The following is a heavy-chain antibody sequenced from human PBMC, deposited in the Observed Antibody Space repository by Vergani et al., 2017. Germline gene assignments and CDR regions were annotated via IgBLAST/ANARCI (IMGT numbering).Heavy chain of an antibody. Sequence: VQLVESGGGVVQPGRSLRLSCAASGFTFSSYSMNWVRQAPGKGLEWVSSISSSSSYIYYADSVKGRFTISRDNAKNSLYLQMNSLRAEDTAVYYCAREGRVLEVYYYGMDVWGQGTTVTVSS. CDR2: ISSSSSYI. CDR1: GFTFSSYS. J-gene: IGHJ6*02. V-gene: IGHV3-21*01. D-gene: IGHD3-10*01. CDR3: AREGRVLEVYYYGMDV.